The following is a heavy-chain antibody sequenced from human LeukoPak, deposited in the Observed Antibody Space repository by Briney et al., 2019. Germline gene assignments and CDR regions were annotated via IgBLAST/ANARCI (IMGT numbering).Heavy chain of an antibody. J-gene: IGHJ2*01. D-gene: IGHD7-27*01. Sequence: SETLSLTCAVYGGSFSGYYWSWIRQPPGKGLEWIGEINYSGSTNYNPSLKSRVTISVDTSKNQFSLKLSSVTAADTAVYYCARAFPGPRPWYFDLWGRGTLVTVSS. V-gene: IGHV4-34*01. CDR2: INYSGST. CDR1: GGSFSGYY. CDR3: ARAFPGPRPWYFDL.